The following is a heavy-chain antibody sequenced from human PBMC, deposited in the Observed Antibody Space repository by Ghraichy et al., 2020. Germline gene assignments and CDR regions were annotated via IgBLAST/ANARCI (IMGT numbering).Heavy chain of an antibody. D-gene: IGHD3-10*01. Sequence: GGSLRLSCVGSGFTFNDYAMHWVRQTPGKGLEWVAFIRNDGSDKSYVDSVKGRFTISRDNLEKTVHLQMSSLRTEDTAVYFCARERAGFGDLKVDFWGQGTLVTVSA. J-gene: IGHJ4*02. CDR2: IRNDGSDK. CDR1: GFTFNDYA. V-gene: IGHV3-30*02. CDR3: ARERAGFGDLKVDF.